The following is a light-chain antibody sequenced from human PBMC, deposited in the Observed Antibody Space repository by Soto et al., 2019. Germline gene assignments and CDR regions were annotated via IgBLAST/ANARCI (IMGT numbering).Light chain of an antibody. V-gene: IGKV3-20*01. J-gene: IGKJ1*01. CDR1: QSVSSSY. CDR2: GAS. Sequence: EIVLTQSPGTLSLSPGERATLSCRASQSVSSSYLAWYQQKPGQAPRLLIYGASSRATDIADRFSGSGSGIDFTLTISRLEPEDFAMYYCQQYGSSPTTFGQGTKVEIK. CDR3: QQYGSSPTT.